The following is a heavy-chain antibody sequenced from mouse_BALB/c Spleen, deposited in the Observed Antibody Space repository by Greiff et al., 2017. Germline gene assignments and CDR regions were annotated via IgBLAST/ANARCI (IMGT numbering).Heavy chain of an antibody. CDR1: GYSITSGYY. Sequence: EVQVVESGPGLVKPSQSLSLTCSVTGYSITSGYYWNWIRQFPGNKLEWMGYISYDGSNNYNPSLKNRISITRDTSKNQFFLKLNSVTTEDTATYYCARGNGNFLFAYWGQGTLVTVSA. CDR2: ISYDGSN. J-gene: IGHJ3*01. V-gene: IGHV3-6*02. D-gene: IGHD2-1*01. CDR3: ARGNGNFLFAY.